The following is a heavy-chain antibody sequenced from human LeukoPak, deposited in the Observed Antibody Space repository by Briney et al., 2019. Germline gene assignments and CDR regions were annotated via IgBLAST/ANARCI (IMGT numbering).Heavy chain of an antibody. D-gene: IGHD6-13*01. CDR1: GFTFSAHY. Sequence: PGGSLRLSSAASGFTFSAHYMSWIRQAPGKGLEWVSYIDSSGRALYYADSVKGRFTISRDNAKNSLYLQMNSLRAEDTAVYYCARARPNSSSSWPLDYWGQGTLVTVSS. J-gene: IGHJ4*02. CDR2: IDSSGRAL. V-gene: IGHV3-11*04. CDR3: ARARPNSSSSWPLDY.